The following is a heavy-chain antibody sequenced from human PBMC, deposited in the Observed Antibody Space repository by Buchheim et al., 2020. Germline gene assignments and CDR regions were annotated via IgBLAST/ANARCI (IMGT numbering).Heavy chain of an antibody. V-gene: IGHV3-48*01. CDR1: GFTFSSYS. CDR2: ISSSSSTI. CDR3: ARENAAAGHYYYYYMDV. D-gene: IGHD6-13*01. Sequence: EVQLVESGGGLVQPGGSLRLSCAASGFTFSSYSMNWVRQAPGKGLEWVSYISSSSSTIYYADSVKGRFTISRHNAKKSLYLQMNSLRAEDTAVYYCARENAAAGHYYYYYMDVWGKGTT. J-gene: IGHJ6*03.